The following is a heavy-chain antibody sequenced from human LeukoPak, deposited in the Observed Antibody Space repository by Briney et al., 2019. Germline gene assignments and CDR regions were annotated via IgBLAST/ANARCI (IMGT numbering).Heavy chain of an antibody. J-gene: IGHJ4*02. CDR1: GFTFSSYA. D-gene: IGHD1-26*01. CDR3: ASEHSGNYYRPFDY. Sequence: PGRSLRLSCAASGFTFSSYAMHWVRQAPGKGLEWVSSISSSSLYIYYADSTKGRFTISRDNAKNSLYLQMNSLRAEDTAVYYCASEHSGNYYRPFDYWGQGTLVTVSS. V-gene: IGHV3-21*01. CDR2: ISSSSLYI.